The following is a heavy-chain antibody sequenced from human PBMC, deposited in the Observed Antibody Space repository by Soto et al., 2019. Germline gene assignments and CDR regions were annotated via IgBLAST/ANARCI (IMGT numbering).Heavy chain of an antibody. J-gene: IGHJ4*02. D-gene: IGHD3-10*01. CDR3: ARQMNRGVIFDY. V-gene: IGHV1-69*13. CDR2: VIPIFGTT. Sequence: SVKVSCKTSGGILSDYALSWVRQAPGQGLEWMGRVIPIFGTTIYAQKFHGRVTITADESTSTAFMELSSLRSEDTAVYYCARQMNRGVIFDYWGQGTLVTVSS. CDR1: GGILSDYA.